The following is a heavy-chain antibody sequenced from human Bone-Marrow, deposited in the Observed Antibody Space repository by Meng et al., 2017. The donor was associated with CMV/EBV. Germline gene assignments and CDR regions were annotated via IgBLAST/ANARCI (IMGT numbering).Heavy chain of an antibody. V-gene: IGHV3-49*04. CDR1: GFTFGDSA. J-gene: IGHJ6*02. CDR3: TRENDYVWGSYRPLYGMDV. Sequence: GGSLRLSCTASGFTFGDSAMSWVRQAPGKGLEWVGFIRSKAYGGTTEYAASVKGRFTISRDDSKSIAYLQMNSLKTEDTAVYYCTRENDYVWGSYRPLYGMDVWGQGTTVTVSS. D-gene: IGHD3-16*02. CDR2: IRSKAYGGTT.